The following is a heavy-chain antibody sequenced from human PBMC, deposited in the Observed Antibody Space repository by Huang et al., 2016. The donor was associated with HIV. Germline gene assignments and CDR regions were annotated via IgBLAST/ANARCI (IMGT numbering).Heavy chain of an antibody. CDR2: IYYGGST. CDR3: ARLPGSITMIRGVITDPY. J-gene: IGHJ4*02. D-gene: IGHD3-10*01. V-gene: IGHV4-39*01. Sequence: QLQLQESGPGLVKPSETLSLTCTVSGGSIRSDNYYLGGLRPPPGKGLAWVGMIYYGGSTYYDPSRKRRVTITVDTYKNQCSLRMRSVPAADTAVYYCARLPGSITMIRGVITDPYWGQGTLVTVSS. CDR1: GGSIRSDNYY.